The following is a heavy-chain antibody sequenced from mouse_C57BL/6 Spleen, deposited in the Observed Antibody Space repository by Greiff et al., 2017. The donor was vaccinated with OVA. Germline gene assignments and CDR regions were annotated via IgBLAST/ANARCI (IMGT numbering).Heavy chain of an antibody. J-gene: IGHJ4*01. CDR3: ARRDSNYSYYAMDY. D-gene: IGHD2-5*01. Sequence: VQLQQPGAELVMPGASVKLSCKAYGYTFTSYWMHWVKQRPGQGLEWIGEIDPSDSYTNYNQKFKGKSTLTVDKSSSTAYMQLSSLTSEDSAVYYCARRDSNYSYYAMDYWGQGTSVTVSS. CDR2: IDPSDSYT. V-gene: IGHV1-69*01. CDR1: GYTFTSYW.